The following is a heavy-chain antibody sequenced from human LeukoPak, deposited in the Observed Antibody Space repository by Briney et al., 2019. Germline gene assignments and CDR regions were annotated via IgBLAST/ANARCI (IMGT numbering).Heavy chain of an antibody. J-gene: IGHJ4*02. D-gene: IGHD2-15*01. CDR2: INPNSGGT. CDR3: ARQTVVAAAQDY. CDR1: GYTFTGYY. V-gene: IGHV1-2*02. Sequence: ASVKVSCKASGYTFTGYYMHWVRQAPGQGLEWMGWINPNSGGTNYAQKFQGRVTMTRDTSISTAYMDLSRLRSDDTAVYYCARQTVVAAAQDYWGQGTLVTVSS.